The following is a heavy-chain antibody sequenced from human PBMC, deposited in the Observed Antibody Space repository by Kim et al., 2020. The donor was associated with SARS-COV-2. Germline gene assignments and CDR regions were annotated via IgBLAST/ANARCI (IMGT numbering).Heavy chain of an antibody. CDR1: GFSFRDYA. J-gene: IGHJ4*02. Sequence: GGSLRLSCTASGFSFRDYAMAWVRQAPGKGLEWALGISDSGAYRNYGDSVKGRFIISRDNSKNTMYLEMSSLRADDTGIYYCAKRSSDRSGYFDYLGQGTQVIVSS. CDR2: ISDSGAYR. V-gene: IGHV3-23*01. CDR3: AKRSSDRSGYFDY. D-gene: IGHD3-22*01.